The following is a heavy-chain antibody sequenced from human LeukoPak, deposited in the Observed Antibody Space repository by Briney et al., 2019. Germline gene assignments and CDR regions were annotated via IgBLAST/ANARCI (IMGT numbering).Heavy chain of an antibody. Sequence: SETLSLTCTVSGNSISSGDYYWSRIRQPAGKGLEWIGRIYTSGSTTYNPSLKSRVTISVDTSKNQFSLKLNSVTAADTAVYYCAREVTMVRGVIITLPGDAFDIWGQGTMVTVPS. D-gene: IGHD3-10*01. J-gene: IGHJ3*02. CDR1: GNSISSGDYY. V-gene: IGHV4-61*02. CDR2: IYTSGST. CDR3: AREVTMVRGVIITLPGDAFDI.